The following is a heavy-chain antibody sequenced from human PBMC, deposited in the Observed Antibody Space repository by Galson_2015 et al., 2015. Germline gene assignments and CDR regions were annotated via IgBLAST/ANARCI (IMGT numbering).Heavy chain of an antibody. V-gene: IGHV3-53*01. J-gene: IGHJ4*02. Sequence: SLRLSCAASGFTVSSNYMGWVRQAPGKGLEWVSVIYSGGSTCYADSVKGRFTISRDNSKNTLYLQMNSLRAEDTAVYYCARETMVGRDGYSYYFDYWGQGTLVTVSS. CDR1: GFTVSSNY. CDR3: ARETMVGRDGYSYYFDY. CDR2: IYSGGST. D-gene: IGHD5-24*01.